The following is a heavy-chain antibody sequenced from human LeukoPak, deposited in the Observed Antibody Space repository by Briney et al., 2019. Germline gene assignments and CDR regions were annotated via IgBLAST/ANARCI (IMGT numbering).Heavy chain of an antibody. CDR2: IIPIFGIA. Sequence: GSSVKVSCKASGGTFSSYAISWVRQAPGQGLEWMGRIIPIFGIANYAQKFQGRVTITADKSTSTAYMELSSLRSEDVAVYYCARDGYNNYFDYWGQGTLVTVSS. J-gene: IGHJ4*02. D-gene: IGHD5-24*01. CDR3: ARDGYNNYFDY. CDR1: GGTFSSYA. V-gene: IGHV1-69*04.